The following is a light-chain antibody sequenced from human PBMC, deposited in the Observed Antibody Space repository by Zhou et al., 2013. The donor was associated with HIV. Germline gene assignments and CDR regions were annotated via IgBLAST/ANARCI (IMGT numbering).Light chain of an antibody. Sequence: QSALTQPASVSGSPGQSITISCTGISSDVGGYNYVSWYQQHPGKAPKLMIYDVSKRPSGVSNRFSGSKSGNTASLTISGLQAEDEADYYCSSYTSISTLVFGGGTKLTVL. CDR2: DVS. CDR3: SSYTSISTLV. CDR1: SSDVGGYNY. V-gene: IGLV2-14*01. J-gene: IGLJ3*02.